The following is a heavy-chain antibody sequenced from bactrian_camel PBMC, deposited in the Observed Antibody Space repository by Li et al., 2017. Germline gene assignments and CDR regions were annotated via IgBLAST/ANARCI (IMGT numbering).Heavy chain of an antibody. CDR3: AASEDCSGGYVRSNWDFGY. D-gene: IGHD2*01. Sequence: DVQLVESGGGSVQAGGSLRLSCAASGYTYSSYCMGWFRQAPGKEREGVASIDSDGRTSYADPVKGRFTISEDNVKKTLHLQMDVLKPEDTAMYYCAASEDCSGGYVRSNWDFGYLGRGTQVTVS. J-gene: IGHJ6*01. V-gene: IGHV3S10*01. CDR2: IDSDGRT. CDR1: GYTYSSYC.